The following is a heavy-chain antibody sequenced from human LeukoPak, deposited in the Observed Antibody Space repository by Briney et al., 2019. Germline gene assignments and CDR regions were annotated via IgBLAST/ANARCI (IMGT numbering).Heavy chain of an antibody. CDR1: GFIVSINS. J-gene: IGHJ4*02. D-gene: IGHD4-17*01. V-gene: IGHV3-53*01. Sequence: SGGSLRLSCTVSGFIVSINSMSWVRQAPGKGLEWVSFIYSGGNTHYSDSVKGRFTISGDNSKNTLYLHMNSLRAEDTAVYYCARRAGEYSHPYDYWGQGTLVTVSS. CDR2: IYSGGNT. CDR3: ARRAGEYSHPYDY.